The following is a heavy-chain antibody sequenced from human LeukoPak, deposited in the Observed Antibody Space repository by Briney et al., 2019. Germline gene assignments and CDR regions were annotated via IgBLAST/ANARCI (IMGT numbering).Heavy chain of an antibody. D-gene: IGHD2-21*01. CDR2: ISGGGGST. CDR3: AKGSGWLLPQYFDF. V-gene: IGHV3-23*01. J-gene: IGHJ4*02. CDR1: GFTLRLYA. Sequence: QTGGSLRLSCAASGFTLRLYAMSWVRQAPGKGLEWLSTISGGGGSTYYADSVKGRFTISRDNSKHTLYLHMKSLRAEDTAVYYCAKGSGWLLPQYFDFWGQGTLVTVSS.